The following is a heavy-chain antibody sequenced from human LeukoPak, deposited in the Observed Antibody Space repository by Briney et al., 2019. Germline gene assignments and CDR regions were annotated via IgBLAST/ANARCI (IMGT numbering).Heavy chain of an antibody. V-gene: IGHV4-4*07. Sequence: PSETLSLTCTVSGGSISSYYWGWIRQPAGKGLEWIGRIYTSGSTNYNPSLKSRVTMSVDTSKNQFSLKLSSVTAADTAVYYCARRGYYGSGRGAFDIWGQGTMVTVSS. CDR1: GGSISSYY. CDR3: ARRGYYGSGRGAFDI. J-gene: IGHJ3*02. D-gene: IGHD3-10*01. CDR2: IYTSGST.